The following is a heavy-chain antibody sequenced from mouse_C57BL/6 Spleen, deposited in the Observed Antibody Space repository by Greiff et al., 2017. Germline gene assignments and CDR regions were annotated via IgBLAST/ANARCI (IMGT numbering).Heavy chain of an antibody. CDR2: IWGGGST. D-gene: IGHD1-1*01. CDR3: AKHGENYGSTPFAY. V-gene: IGHV2-9*01. Sequence: VQRVESGPGLVAPSQSLSITCTVSGFSLPSYGVDWVRQPPGQGLEWLGVIWGGGSTNYNSALMSRLSISKDNSKRQVFLTMNSLQTDDTAMYYCAKHGENYGSTPFAYWGQGTLVTVSA. J-gene: IGHJ3*01. CDR1: GFSLPSYG.